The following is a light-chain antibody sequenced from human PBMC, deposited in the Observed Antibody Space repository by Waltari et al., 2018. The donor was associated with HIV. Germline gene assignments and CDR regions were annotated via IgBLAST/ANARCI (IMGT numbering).Light chain of an antibody. CDR3: HQSKASPWT. CDR2: YAS. J-gene: IGKJ1*01. V-gene: IGKV6-21*01. CDR1: QNICSP. Sequence: EIVLTQSPDFQSVSPQDKLTISYQASQNICSPLHWYQQKSAHAPRLLFKYASQSFSGVPSRFRGSGYGTDFTLTIDRLEVEDVATYYCHQSKASPWTFGQGTKVEL.